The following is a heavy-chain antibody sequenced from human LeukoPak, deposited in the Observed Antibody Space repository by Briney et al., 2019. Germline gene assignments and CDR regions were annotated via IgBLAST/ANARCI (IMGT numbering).Heavy chain of an antibody. V-gene: IGHV1-18*01. J-gene: IGHJ6*02. CDR1: GYTFTSYG. D-gene: IGHD5-12*01. CDR2: ISAYNGNT. CDR3: ARVYSGYDWGYYYYYYGMDV. Sequence: GASVKVSCKASGYTFTSYGISWVRQAPGQGFEWMGWISAYNGNTNYAQKLQGRVTMTTDTSTSTAYMELRSLRSDDTAVYYCARVYSGYDWGYYYYYYGMDVWGQGTTVTVSS.